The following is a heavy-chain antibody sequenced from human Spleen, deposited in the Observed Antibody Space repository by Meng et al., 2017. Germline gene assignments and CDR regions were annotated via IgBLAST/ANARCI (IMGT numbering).Heavy chain of an antibody. CDR2: MNPNSGNT. Sequence: VLRGQAGARLRNRGASVKVSCKASGYTFTDYYLHWVRQAPGQGLEWMGWMNPNSGNTGYAQKFQGRVTMTGDTSISTAYMELSSLRSEDTAVYYCARGRGTGYSSSWYGVDYWGQGTLVTVSS. D-gene: IGHD6-13*01. J-gene: IGHJ4*02. V-gene: IGHV1-8*02. CDR3: ARGRGTGYSSSWYGVDY. CDR1: GYTFTDYY.